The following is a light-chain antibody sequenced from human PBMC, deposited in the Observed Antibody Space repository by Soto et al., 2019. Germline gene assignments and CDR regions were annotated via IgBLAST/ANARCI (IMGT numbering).Light chain of an antibody. Sequence: QSVLTQPPSVSGAPGQRVTISCTGSRSNIGADYGVHWYQHRPGTAPRLLIFGNDRRPLGVHVPDRFSASKSGTSASLDIAGLQAEDEGDYYCQSYDNTLDARYGFGTGTKLTVL. CDR1: RSNIGADYG. CDR3: QSYDNTLDARYG. CDR2: GND. V-gene: IGLV1-40*01. J-gene: IGLJ1*01.